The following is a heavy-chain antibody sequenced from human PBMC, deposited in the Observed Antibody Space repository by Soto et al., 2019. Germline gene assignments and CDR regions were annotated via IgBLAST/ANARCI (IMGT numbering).Heavy chain of an antibody. V-gene: IGHV3-23*01. CDR2: ITGSGGST. CDR3: TKDRSQGNLYYFDY. J-gene: IGHJ4*02. Sequence: GGSLRLSCAASGFTFSIYAMSWVRQAPGKGLEWVSVITGSGGSTYYADSVKGRFTISRDNSKSTLYLKMNSLRAEDKAVNYCTKDRSQGNLYYFDYGAQETLVTVSS. CDR1: GFTFSIYA. D-gene: IGHD1-1*01.